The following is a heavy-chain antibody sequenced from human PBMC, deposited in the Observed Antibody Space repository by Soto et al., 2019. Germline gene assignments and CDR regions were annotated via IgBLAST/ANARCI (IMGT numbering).Heavy chain of an antibody. CDR3: AREGDPVLVSFDY. CDR2: INPNSGGT. D-gene: IGHD3-16*01. V-gene: IGHV1-2*04. Sequence: QVQLVQSGAEVKKPGASVKVSCKASGYTFTGYYMHWVRQAPGQGLEWMGWINPNSGGTTYAQKFQGWFTMTRDTSISTAYMELSRLSSDDTAVYYCAREGDPVLVSFDYWGQGTLVTVSS. CDR1: GYTFTGYY. J-gene: IGHJ4*02.